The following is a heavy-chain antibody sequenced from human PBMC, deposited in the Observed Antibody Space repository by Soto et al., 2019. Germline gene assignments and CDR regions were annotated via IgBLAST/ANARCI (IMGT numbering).Heavy chain of an antibody. D-gene: IGHD6-13*01. Sequence: GGSLRLSCAASTFIFTNYAMSWVRQAPGEGLERVSAISGSGGTTYYAESVKGRFSISRDNSKNTLYLQLNSLRVEDTAIYYCATISDRGIAAALDFWGQGTLVTVSS. CDR1: TFIFTNYA. CDR3: ATISDRGIAAALDF. J-gene: IGHJ4*02. V-gene: IGHV3-23*01. CDR2: ISGSGGTT.